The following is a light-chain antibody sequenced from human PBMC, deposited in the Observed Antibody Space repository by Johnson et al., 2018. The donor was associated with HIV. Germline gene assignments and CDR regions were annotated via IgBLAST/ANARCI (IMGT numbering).Light chain of an antibody. CDR2: DNN. Sequence: SVLTQPPSVSAAPGQKVTISCSGIGSNIGDNYVSWYQHLPGTAPRLLIYDNNKRPSGIPDRFSGSKSGSSATLGITGLQTGDEADYYCGTWDSSLSAYVFGTGTRVTVL. V-gene: IGLV1-51*01. J-gene: IGLJ1*01. CDR3: GTWDSSLSAYV. CDR1: GSNIGDNY.